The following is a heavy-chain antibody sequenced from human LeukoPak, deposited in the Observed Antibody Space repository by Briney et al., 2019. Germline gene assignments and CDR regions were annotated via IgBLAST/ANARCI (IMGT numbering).Heavy chain of an antibody. CDR3: ARVAGYCSESSCYVYMDY. CDR1: GFTFSNYI. Sequence: GGSLRLSCAASGFTFSNYIMNWVRHAPGKGLEWVSSISGSSSYIYYADSLKGRITISRDNAKNSLSLQMNSLRAEDTAVYYCARVAGYCSESSCYVYMDYWGQGTPVTVSS. D-gene: IGHD2-2*01. V-gene: IGHV3-21*01. J-gene: IGHJ4*02. CDR2: ISGSSSYI.